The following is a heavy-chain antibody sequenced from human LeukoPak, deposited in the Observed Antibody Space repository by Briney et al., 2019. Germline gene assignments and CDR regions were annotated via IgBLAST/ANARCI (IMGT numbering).Heavy chain of an antibody. CDR1: GYTFTGYY. Sequence: ASVRVSCKASGYTFTGYYMRWVRQAPGQGLEWMGWINPKSGGTNYAQKLQGGVTMTRDTSISTAYMELSRLRCDDTAVYYCTRDRVGSQGFDPWGQGTLVTVSS. V-gene: IGHV1-2*02. J-gene: IGHJ5*02. CDR2: INPKSGGT. D-gene: IGHD1-26*01. CDR3: TRDRVGSQGFDP.